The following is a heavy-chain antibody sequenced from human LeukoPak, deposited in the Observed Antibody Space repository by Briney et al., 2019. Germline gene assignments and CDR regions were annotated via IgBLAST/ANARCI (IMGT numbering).Heavy chain of an antibody. J-gene: IGHJ6*03. CDR1: GYTFSSYA. D-gene: IGHD3-10*01. CDR2: IIPIFGTA. V-gene: IGHV1-69*13. CDR3: ARDSGHITMVRGVALYYMDV. Sequence: SVKVSCKASGYTFSSYAISWVRQAPGQGLEWIGGIIPIFGTANYAQKFQGRVTITADESTSTAYMELSSLRSEDTAVYYCARDSGHITMVRGVALYYMDVWGKGTTVTISS.